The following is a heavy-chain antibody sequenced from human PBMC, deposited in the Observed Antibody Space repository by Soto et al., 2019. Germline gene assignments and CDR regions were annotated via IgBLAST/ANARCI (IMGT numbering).Heavy chain of an antibody. V-gene: IGHV3-64D*06. Sequence: EVQLVESGGGLVQHGGTLRLSCSASGFTFSSYAMHWVRQAPGQGLEYVSAISSNGGSTYYADSVKGRFTISRDNSERTLYLHMRSLSAEDTAVYYCVKVAVAGPVDYGGHGTLVAVSS. CDR3: VKVAVAGPVDY. J-gene: IGHJ4*01. D-gene: IGHD6-19*01. CDR1: GFTFSSYA. CDR2: ISSNGGST.